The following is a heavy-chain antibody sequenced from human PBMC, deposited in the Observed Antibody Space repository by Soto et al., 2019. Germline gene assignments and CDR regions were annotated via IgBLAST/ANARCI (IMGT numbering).Heavy chain of an antibody. CDR1: GYTFTSYG. J-gene: IGHJ4*02. CDR2: ISAYNGNT. Sequence: QVQLVQSGAEVKKPGASVKVSCKASGYTFTSYGISWVRQAPGQGLEWMGWISAYNGNTNYAQKLQGRVTMTTDTSTSTAYMELRSLRSDDTAVYYCARDLSPRGLKFGWAFDYWGQGTLVTVSS. D-gene: IGHD3-16*01. CDR3: ARDLSPRGLKFGWAFDY. V-gene: IGHV1-18*01.